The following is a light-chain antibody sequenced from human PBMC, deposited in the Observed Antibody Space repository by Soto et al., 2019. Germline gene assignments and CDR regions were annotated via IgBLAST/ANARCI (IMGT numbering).Light chain of an antibody. J-gene: IGKJ1*01. Sequence: ENVLTQSPGTLSLSPGERARLSCRASQSVSSNLAWYQQKPGQAPRLVIHGASSRVTGLPARFSGSGSGTDFTLTISSLQSDEFAVYYCQQYDNWPWTFGQGTKVDIK. CDR2: GAS. CDR1: QSVSSN. V-gene: IGKV3-15*01. CDR3: QQYDNWPWT.